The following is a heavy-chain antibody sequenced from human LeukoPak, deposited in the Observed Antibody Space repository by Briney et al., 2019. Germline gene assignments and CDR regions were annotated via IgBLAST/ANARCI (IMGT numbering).Heavy chain of an antibody. CDR2: IYPGDSET. V-gene: IGHV5-51*01. Sequence: GESLKISCKGSGYSFTSYWIGWVRQMPGKGLEWMGIIYPGDSETRYSPSFQGQVTISADKSISTAYLQWSSLKASDTAMYYCARPEEHGDYVHDAFDIWGQGTMVTVSS. CDR3: ARPEEHGDYVHDAFDI. D-gene: IGHD4-17*01. CDR1: GYSFTSYW. J-gene: IGHJ3*02.